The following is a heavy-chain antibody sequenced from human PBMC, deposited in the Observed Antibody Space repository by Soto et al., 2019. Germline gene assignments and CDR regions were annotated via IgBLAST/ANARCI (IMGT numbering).Heavy chain of an antibody. CDR1: GFTFSSYW. CDR2: IKQDGSEK. Sequence: GGSLRLSCAASGFTFSSYWMSWVRQAPGKGLEWVANIKQDGSEKYYVDSVKGRFTISRDNAKNSLYLQMNSLRAEDTAVYYCARGKRIGVVPTPRGYWFDPWGQGTLVTVSS. J-gene: IGHJ5*02. CDR3: ARGKRIGVVPTPRGYWFDP. V-gene: IGHV3-7*05. D-gene: IGHD2-2*01.